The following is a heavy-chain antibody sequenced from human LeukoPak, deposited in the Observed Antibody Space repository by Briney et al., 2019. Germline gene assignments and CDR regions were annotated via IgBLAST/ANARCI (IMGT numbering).Heavy chain of an antibody. V-gene: IGHV3-74*03. CDR2: INRDGSTT. J-gene: IGHJ4*02. CDR3: ARDKKSGESSEIDY. CDR1: GFTFSNYW. D-gene: IGHD3-10*01. Sequence: GGSLRLSCAASGFTFSNYWVHWVRQAPGKGLVWVSRINRDGSTTKYADSVKGRFTVSRDNAKNALNLQMNSLRAEDTAVYYCARDKKSGESSEIDYWGQGTLVTVSS.